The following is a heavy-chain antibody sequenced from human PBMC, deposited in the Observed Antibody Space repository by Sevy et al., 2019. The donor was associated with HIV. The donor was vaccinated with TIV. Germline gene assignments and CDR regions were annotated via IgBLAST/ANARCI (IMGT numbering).Heavy chain of an antibody. CDR1: GGSITSYY. D-gene: IGHD3-22*01. V-gene: IGHV4-59*13. CDR3: AIVTYYYDSRGYPNYYFDY. CDR2: IYNNGNT. Sequence: SETLSLTCTVSGGSITSYYWSWIRQPPGNGLEWIGHIYNNGNTNYNPSLRSRVTISVDRSKNQFSLKLSSVTAADTAVYYCAIVTYYYDSRGYPNYYFDYWGQGTLVTVSS. J-gene: IGHJ4*02.